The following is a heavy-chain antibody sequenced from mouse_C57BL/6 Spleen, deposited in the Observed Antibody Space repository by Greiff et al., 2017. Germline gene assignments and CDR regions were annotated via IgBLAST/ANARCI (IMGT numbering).Heavy chain of an antibody. D-gene: IGHD1-1*01. J-gene: IGHJ1*03. Sequence: QVQLQQSGAELVRPGASVTLSCKASGYTFTDYEMHWVKQTPVHGLEWIGAIDPETGGTAYNQKFKGKAILTAVKSSSTAYMELRSLTSEDSAVYYCTRGGTVGNWYFDVWGTGTTVTVSS. CDR1: GYTFTDYE. CDR3: TRGGTVGNWYFDV. V-gene: IGHV1-15*01. CDR2: IDPETGGT.